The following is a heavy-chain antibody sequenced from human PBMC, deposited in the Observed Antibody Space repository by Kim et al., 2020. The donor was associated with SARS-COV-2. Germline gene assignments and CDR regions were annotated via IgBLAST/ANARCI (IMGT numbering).Heavy chain of an antibody. CDR2: ISSSSSYI. Sequence: GGSLRLSCAASGFTFSSYSMNWVRQAPGKGLEWVSSISSSSSYIYYADSVKGRFTISRDNAKNSLYLQMNSLRAEDTAVYYCAREIVVVPAAIYYYYGMDVWGQGTTVTVSS. V-gene: IGHV3-21*01. D-gene: IGHD2-2*01. CDR1: GFTFSSYS. CDR3: AREIVVVPAAIYYYYGMDV. J-gene: IGHJ6*02.